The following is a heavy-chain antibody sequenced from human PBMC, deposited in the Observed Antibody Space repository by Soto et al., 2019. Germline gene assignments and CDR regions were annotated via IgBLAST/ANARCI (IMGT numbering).Heavy chain of an antibody. Sequence: GGSLRLSCAASGFTFSTYIMNWVRQSPGKGLEWLSYISSGSSTIYYADSVEGRFTIARDNVENSLYLQMNSLRDEDTAVYFCARDLDYYDSGSPDAFDIWGQGTMVTVSS. CDR3: ARDLDYYDSGSPDAFDI. D-gene: IGHD3-10*01. V-gene: IGHV3-48*02. CDR2: ISSGSSTI. CDR1: GFTFSTYI. J-gene: IGHJ3*02.